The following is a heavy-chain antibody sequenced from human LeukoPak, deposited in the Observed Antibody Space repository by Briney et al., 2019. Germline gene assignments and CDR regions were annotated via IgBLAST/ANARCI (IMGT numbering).Heavy chain of an antibody. V-gene: IGHV3-7*01. CDR2: IKQDGSEK. CDR1: GFNFGIYW. J-gene: IGHJ1*01. CDR3: VRGTQDFRH. Sequence: GGSLRLSCAASGFNFGIYWMTWVRQAPGKGLEWVANIKQDGSEKYYVDSVRGQFTISRDNAKNSLYLQMNSLRAEDTAVYYCVRGTQDFRHWGQGTLVTVSS.